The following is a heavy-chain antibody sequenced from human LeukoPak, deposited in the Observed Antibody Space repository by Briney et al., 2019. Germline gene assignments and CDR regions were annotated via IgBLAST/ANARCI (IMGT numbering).Heavy chain of an antibody. CDR2: ISTSSSYI. CDR1: GFTFSSYS. V-gene: IGHV3-21*04. CDR3: AKGREMATPYYFDY. D-gene: IGHD5-24*01. J-gene: IGHJ4*02. Sequence: GGSLRLSCAASGFTFSSYSMNWVRQAPGKGLEWVSSISTSSSYIYYADSVKGRFTISRDNAKNSLYLQMNSLRAEDTALYYCAKGREMATPYYFDYWGQGTLVTVSS.